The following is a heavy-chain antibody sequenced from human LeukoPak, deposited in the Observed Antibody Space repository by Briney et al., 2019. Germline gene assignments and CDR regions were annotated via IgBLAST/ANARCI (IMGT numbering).Heavy chain of an antibody. J-gene: IGHJ4*02. V-gene: IGHV1-69*06. CDR3: ARDFGYSSSWYNYFDY. CDR2: IIPIFGTA. D-gene: IGHD6-13*01. CDR1: GGTFSSYA. Sequence: SVKVSCKASGGTFSSYAISWVRQAPGQVLEWMGGIIPIFGTANYAQKFQGRVTITADKSTSTAYMELSSPRSEDTAVYYCARDFGYSSSWYNYFDYWGQGTLVTVSS.